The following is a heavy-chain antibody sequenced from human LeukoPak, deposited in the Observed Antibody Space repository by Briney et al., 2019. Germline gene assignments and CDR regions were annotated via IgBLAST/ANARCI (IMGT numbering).Heavy chain of an antibody. CDR3: ARANQLRYFDWLLDGFDY. CDR1: GFTFSSYW. V-gene: IGHV3-7*01. J-gene: IGHJ4*02. Sequence: PGGSLRLSCAASGFTFSSYWMSWVRQAPGKGLEWVANIKQDGSEKYYVDSVKGRFTISRDNAKNSLYLQMNSLRAEDTAVYYCARANQLRYFDWLLDGFDYWGQGTLVTVSS. CDR2: IKQDGSEK. D-gene: IGHD3-9*01.